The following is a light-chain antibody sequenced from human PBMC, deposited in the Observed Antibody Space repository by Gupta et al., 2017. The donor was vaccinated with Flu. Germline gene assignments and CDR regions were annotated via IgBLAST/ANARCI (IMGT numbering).Light chain of an antibody. Sequence: QSVLTPPPSVSGAPGQRVTISCTGRMSNIGGGSDVHWYQHGPGSAPNLLIYGDTDRPSGVPDRFSGSKSGSSASLAITGLQAEDEADYYCQSYDSSLRGYVFGSGTKVTAL. J-gene: IGLJ1*01. V-gene: IGLV1-40*01. CDR1: MSNIGGGSD. CDR2: GDT. CDR3: QSYDSSLRGYV.